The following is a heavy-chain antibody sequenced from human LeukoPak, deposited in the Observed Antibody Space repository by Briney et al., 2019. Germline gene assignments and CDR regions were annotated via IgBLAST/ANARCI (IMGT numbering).Heavy chain of an antibody. D-gene: IGHD1-14*01. Sequence: GGSLRLSCAASGFTFSSYWMDWVRQAPGKGLVWVSRIISDGSDTTYADSVKGRFTISRDNAKNTLYLQLNSLRTEDTAMYYCIKDIRPGGMDVWGQGTTVTVSS. V-gene: IGHV3-74*01. CDR3: IKDIRPGGMDV. J-gene: IGHJ6*02. CDR1: GFTFSSYW. CDR2: IISDGSDT.